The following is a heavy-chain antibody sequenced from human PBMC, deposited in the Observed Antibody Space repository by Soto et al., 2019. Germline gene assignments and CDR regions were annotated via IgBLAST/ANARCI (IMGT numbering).Heavy chain of an antibody. CDR3: ARGLFSENFYSGGWYFFDS. D-gene: IGHD1-26*01. Sequence: QVQLQQWGAGLLQPSETLSLTGGFYGGSFTGYSWTWIRQSPRKGLEWIGHINHSGSAIYNPSLKSRITISLLTSNNQCSLDLSSVTAADTAVYYCARGLFSENFYSGGWYFFDSWGQGTLVTVSS. J-gene: IGHJ4*02. CDR1: GGSFTGYS. V-gene: IGHV4-34*01. CDR2: INHSGSA.